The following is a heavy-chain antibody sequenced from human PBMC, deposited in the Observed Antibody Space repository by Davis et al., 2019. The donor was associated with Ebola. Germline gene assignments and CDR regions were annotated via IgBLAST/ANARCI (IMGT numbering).Heavy chain of an antibody. D-gene: IGHD6-19*01. CDR1: NNSISSYY. CDR2: ISHSGST. V-gene: IGHV4-59*12. CDR3: ARDMAGKFDY. Sequence: PSETLSLTCTVSNNSISSYYWTWIRQSPGKGLEWIGYISHSGSTNYNPSLKSRVTMSVDTSKKQFSLKLSSVTAADTAVYYCARDMAGKFDYWGQGTLVTVSS. J-gene: IGHJ4*02.